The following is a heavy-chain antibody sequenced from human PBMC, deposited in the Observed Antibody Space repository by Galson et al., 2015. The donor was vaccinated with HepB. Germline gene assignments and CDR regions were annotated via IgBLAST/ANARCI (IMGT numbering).Heavy chain of an antibody. V-gene: IGHV4-59*01. CDR2: IYYSGST. CDR3: ARDQGTPGYSYGLGGHAFDI. Sequence: LSLTCTVSGGSISSYYWSWIRQPPGKGLEWIGYIYYSGSTNYNPSLKSRVTISVDTSKNQFSLKLSSVTAADTAVYYCARDQGTPGYSYGLGGHAFDIWGQGTMVTVSS. D-gene: IGHD5-18*01. J-gene: IGHJ3*02. CDR1: GGSISSYY.